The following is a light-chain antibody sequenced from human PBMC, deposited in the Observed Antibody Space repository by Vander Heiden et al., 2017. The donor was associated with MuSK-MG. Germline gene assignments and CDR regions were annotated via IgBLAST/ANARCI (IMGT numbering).Light chain of an antibody. CDR1: QSVSSI. J-gene: IGKJ5*01. Sequence: IVMTQSPATLSVSPGDRATLSCRASQSVSSILAWYQQKPGQAPRLLIYGASTRANGIPDRFSGSGYGTEFTLTIDSLQSEDSAIYYWQQDNNLLTFGQGTLLEIK. CDR3: QQDNNLLT. CDR2: GAS. V-gene: IGKV3-15*01.